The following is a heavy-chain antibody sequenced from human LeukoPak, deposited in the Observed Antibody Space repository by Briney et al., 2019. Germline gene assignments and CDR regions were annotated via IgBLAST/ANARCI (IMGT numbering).Heavy chain of an antibody. Sequence: PSETLSLTCTVSGDSISNYYWSWVRQPPGKGLEWIGEINHSGSTNYNPSLKSRVTISVDTSKNQFSLKLSSVTAADTAVYYCARERSQAASLPYYYDSSGYRYWGQGTLVTVSS. CDR3: ARERSQAASLPYYYDSSGYRY. CDR1: GDSISNYY. CDR2: INHSGST. J-gene: IGHJ4*02. V-gene: IGHV4-34*01. D-gene: IGHD3-22*01.